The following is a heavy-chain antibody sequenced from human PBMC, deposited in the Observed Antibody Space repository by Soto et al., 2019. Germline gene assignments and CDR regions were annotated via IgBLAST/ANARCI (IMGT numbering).Heavy chain of an antibody. D-gene: IGHD3-22*01. CDR1: VGSISSSSYY. CDR3: ARLVNYYDSSGYYSVLVYYFDY. CDR2: IYYSGST. Sequence: SETLSLTCTVSVGSISSSSYYWGWIRQPPGKGLEWIGSIYYSGSTYYNPSLKSRVTISVDTSKNQFSLKLSSVTAADTAVYYCARLVNYYDSSGYYSVLVYYFDYWGQGTLVTSPQ. J-gene: IGHJ4*02. V-gene: IGHV4-39*01.